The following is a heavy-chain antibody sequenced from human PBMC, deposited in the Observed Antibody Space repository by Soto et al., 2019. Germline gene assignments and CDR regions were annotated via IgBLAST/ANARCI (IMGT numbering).Heavy chain of an antibody. J-gene: IGHJ5*02. V-gene: IGHV3-23*01. Sequence: GGSLRLSCAASGFTFSTFAMSWVRQAPGKGLEWVSSISGSGDRTSYADFVKGRFTLSRDNSKNTVYLHMNSLRAEDTAVYYCAKGGVIGPWFDPWGQGTLVTVSS. D-gene: IGHD3-10*01. CDR3: AKGGVIGPWFDP. CDR1: GFTFSTFA. CDR2: ISGSGDRT.